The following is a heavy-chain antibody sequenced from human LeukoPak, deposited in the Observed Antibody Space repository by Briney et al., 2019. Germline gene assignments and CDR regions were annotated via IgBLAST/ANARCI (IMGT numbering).Heavy chain of an antibody. D-gene: IGHD6-6*01. Sequence: GGSLRLSCAASGFTFSSYWMSWVRQAPGKGLEWVANIKQDGRKKYYVDSVKGRFTIARANAKNSLYLQMTSLRAVATAVYYCARDLDPSSSPFPYYFDYWGQGTLVTVSS. CDR2: IKQDGRKK. CDR1: GFTFSSYW. V-gene: IGHV3-7*01. CDR3: ARDLDPSSSPFPYYFDY. J-gene: IGHJ4*02.